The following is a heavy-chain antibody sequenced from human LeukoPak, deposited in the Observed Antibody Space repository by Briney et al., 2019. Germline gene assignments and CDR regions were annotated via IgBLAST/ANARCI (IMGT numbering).Heavy chain of an antibody. V-gene: IGHV3-23*01. CDR1: GFTFSSYA. D-gene: IGHD1-1*01. Sequence: PGGSLRLSCAASGFTFSSYAMSWLRQAPGKGLEWVPAISENGGTTYYADSVKGRSTISRDNSKNTLSLQLNSLRAEDTAVYYCAKEGPTGTTKFDYWGQGTLVTVSS. J-gene: IGHJ4*02. CDR2: ISENGGTT. CDR3: AKEGPTGTTKFDY.